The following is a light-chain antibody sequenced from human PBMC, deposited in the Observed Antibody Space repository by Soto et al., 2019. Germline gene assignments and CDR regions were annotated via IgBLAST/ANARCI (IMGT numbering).Light chain of an antibody. Sequence: QSALTQPASVSGSPGQSITISCTGTSSDIGGFNYVSWYQHHPGKAPKLMIHNVSSRPSGVSDRFSGSKSGYTDSLTISGLQAEDEADYYCSSYTTTRTVVFGGGTKLTVL. CDR3: SSYTTTRTVV. J-gene: IGLJ2*01. CDR2: NVS. V-gene: IGLV2-14*03. CDR1: SSDIGGFNY.